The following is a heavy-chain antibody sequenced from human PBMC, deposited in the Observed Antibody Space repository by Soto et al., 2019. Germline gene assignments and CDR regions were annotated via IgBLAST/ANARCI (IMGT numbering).Heavy chain of an antibody. J-gene: IGHJ6*02. V-gene: IGHV3-53*01. Sequence: GGSLRLSCAASGFTVSSNYMSWVRQAPGKGLEWVSVIYSGGSTYYADSVKGRFTISRDNSKNTLYLQMNSLRAEDTAVYYCASYVWGSYRYPYYYYGMDVWGQGTTVTVSS. D-gene: IGHD3-16*02. CDR1: GFTVSSNY. CDR3: ASYVWGSYRYPYYYYGMDV. CDR2: IYSGGST.